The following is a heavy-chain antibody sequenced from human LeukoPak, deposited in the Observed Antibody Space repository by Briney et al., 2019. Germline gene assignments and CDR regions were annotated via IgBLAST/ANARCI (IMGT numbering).Heavy chain of an antibody. Sequence: SETLSLTCAVYGGSFSGYYWSWIRQPPGKGLEWIGEINHSGSTNYNPSLKSRVTISVDTSKNQFSLKLSSVTAADTAMYYCARLHQTMNFDSWGQGTLVTVSS. CDR2: INHSGST. J-gene: IGHJ4*02. V-gene: IGHV4-34*01. CDR3: ARLHQTMNFDS. D-gene: IGHD3-22*01. CDR1: GGSFSGYY.